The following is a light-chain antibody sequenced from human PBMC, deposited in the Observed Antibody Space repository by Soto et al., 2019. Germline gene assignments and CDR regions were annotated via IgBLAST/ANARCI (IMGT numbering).Light chain of an antibody. CDR3: QQYDSYWT. V-gene: IGKV1-5*01. J-gene: IGKJ1*01. CDR1: QNIRNW. Sequence: DIQMTQSPSTLSASVGDRVTITCRASQNIRNWLAWYQQKPGQAPKLLIYDVSSLESGVPPRFSGSGSGTEFTLTISSLQPDDSATYYCQQYDSYWTFGQGAKVDI. CDR2: DVS.